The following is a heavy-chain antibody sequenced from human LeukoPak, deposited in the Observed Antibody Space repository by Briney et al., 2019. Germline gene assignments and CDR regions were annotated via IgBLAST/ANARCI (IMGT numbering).Heavy chain of an antibody. Sequence: GGSLRLSCAASGFTFSSCDMNWVRQAPEKGLEWVSHITSSGITIYYADSVEGRFTISRDNAKKSLYLQMNSLRAEDTAVYYCARDGGGPYYYGSGTYLGAFDIWGQGTMVTVSS. D-gene: IGHD3-10*01. CDR1: GFTFSSCD. V-gene: IGHV3-48*03. J-gene: IGHJ3*02. CDR2: ITSSGITI. CDR3: ARDGGGPYYYGSGTYLGAFDI.